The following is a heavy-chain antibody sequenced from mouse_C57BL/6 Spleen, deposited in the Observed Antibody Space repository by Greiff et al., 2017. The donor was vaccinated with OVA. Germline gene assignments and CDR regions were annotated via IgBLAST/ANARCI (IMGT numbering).Heavy chain of an antibody. CDR2: IYPSDSET. CDR1: GYTFTSYW. J-gene: IGHJ2*01. Sequence: QVQLQQPGAELVRPGSSVKLSCKASGYTFTSYWMDWVKQRPGQGLEWIGNIYPSDSETHYNQKFKDKATLTVDKSSSTAYMQLSSLTSEDSAVYYCARSYGNYGLDYWGQGTTLTVSS. V-gene: IGHV1-61*01. D-gene: IGHD2-1*01. CDR3: ARSYGNYGLDY.